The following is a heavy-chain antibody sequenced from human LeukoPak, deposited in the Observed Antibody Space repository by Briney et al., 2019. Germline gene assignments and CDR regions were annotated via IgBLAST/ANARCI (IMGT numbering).Heavy chain of an antibody. Sequence: SETLSLTCTVSGGSISSYYWSWIRQPPGKGLEWIGYIYYSGSTNYNPSLKSRVTISVDTSKNQFSLKLSSVTAADTAVYYCAREANCSGGSCYSGIEDAFDIWGQGTMVTVSS. CDR2: IYYSGST. V-gene: IGHV4-59*01. CDR3: AREANCSGGSCYSGIEDAFDI. D-gene: IGHD2-15*01. J-gene: IGHJ3*02. CDR1: GGSISSYY.